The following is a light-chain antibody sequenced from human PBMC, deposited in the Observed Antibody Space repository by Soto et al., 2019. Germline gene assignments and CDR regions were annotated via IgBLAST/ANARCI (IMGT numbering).Light chain of an antibody. CDR3: AAWDDSLSGGV. J-gene: IGLJ2*01. V-gene: IGLV1-47*01. Sequence: QSVLTQPPSASATPGQRVTISCSGSSSNIGSNSVYWYQQLPGTAPKLLIYRNNQRPSGVPDRFSGSKSGTSGPLAISGLRSEDEADYYCAAWDDSLSGGVFGGGTKLTVL. CDR1: SSNIGSNS. CDR2: RNN.